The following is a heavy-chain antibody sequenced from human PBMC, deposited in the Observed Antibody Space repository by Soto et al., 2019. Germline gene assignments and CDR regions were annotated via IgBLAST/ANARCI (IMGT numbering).Heavy chain of an antibody. Sequence: QVQLVQSGAEVKRPGASVKVSCKASGYTFTTYGISWVRQAPGQGLEWMGWISAYNGNTKYAQKYQGRVTMTTDTSTSTAYMELRSLTSDDTAVYYCARVADSNGPTPVDYWGQGTLVTVSS. D-gene: IGHD5-18*01. J-gene: IGHJ4*02. CDR3: ARVADSNGPTPVDY. CDR1: GYTFTTYG. CDR2: ISAYNGNT. V-gene: IGHV1-18*01.